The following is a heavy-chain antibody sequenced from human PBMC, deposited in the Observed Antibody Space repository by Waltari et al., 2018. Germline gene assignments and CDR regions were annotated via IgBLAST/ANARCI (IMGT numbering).Heavy chain of an antibody. D-gene: IGHD6-6*01. CDR1: GYSISSGYY. V-gene: IGHV4-38-2*01. Sequence: QVQLQESGPGLVKPSETLSLTCAVSGYSISSGYYWGWIRQPPGKGLEWIGSSYHSGSTYYNPSLKSRVTISVDTSKNQFSLKLSSVTAADTAVYYCARLERAARLDYWGQGTLVTVSS. CDR2: SYHSGST. J-gene: IGHJ4*02. CDR3: ARLERAARLDY.